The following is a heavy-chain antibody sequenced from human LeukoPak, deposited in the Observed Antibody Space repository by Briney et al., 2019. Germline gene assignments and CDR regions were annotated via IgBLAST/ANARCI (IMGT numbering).Heavy chain of an antibody. J-gene: IGHJ4*02. CDR2: INHSGST. CDR3: ARVDISGWYDY. CDR1: GGSFIGYY. V-gene: IGHV4-34*01. D-gene: IGHD6-19*01. Sequence: SGALSLPCAVSGGSFIGYYWSWIRQPPGKGLEWIGEINHSGSTNYNPSLKTRVTISVDTSKNQFSLKLSSVTAADTAVYYCARVDISGWYDYWGQGTLVTVSS.